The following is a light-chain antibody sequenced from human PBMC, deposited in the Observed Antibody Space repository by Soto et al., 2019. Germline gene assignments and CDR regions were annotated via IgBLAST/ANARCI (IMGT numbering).Light chain of an antibody. CDR1: SSNIGAGYD. J-gene: IGLJ1*01. V-gene: IGLV1-40*01. CDR3: QSYDSSLSAPYV. Sequence: QSVLKRAPSVSGGPGQRVSISCTGSSSNIGAGYDVHWYQQLPGTAPKLLIYGNSNRPSGVPDRFSGSKSGTSASLAITGLQAEDEADYYCQSYDSSLSAPYVFGTGTKVTVL. CDR2: GNS.